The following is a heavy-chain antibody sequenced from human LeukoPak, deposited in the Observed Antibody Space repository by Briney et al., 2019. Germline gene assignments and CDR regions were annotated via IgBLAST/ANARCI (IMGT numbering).Heavy chain of an antibody. Sequence: ASVKVSCKASGYTFTSYGISWVRQAPGQGLEWMGWISAYNGNTNYAQKLQGRVTMTTDTSTSTAYMELRSLRSDDTAAYYCARSLGHYDSSGYYLNYYYYYYMDVWGKGTTVTVSS. J-gene: IGHJ6*03. D-gene: IGHD3-22*01. CDR3: ARSLGHYDSSGYYLNYYYYYYMDV. CDR2: ISAYNGNT. CDR1: GYTFTSYG. V-gene: IGHV1-18*01.